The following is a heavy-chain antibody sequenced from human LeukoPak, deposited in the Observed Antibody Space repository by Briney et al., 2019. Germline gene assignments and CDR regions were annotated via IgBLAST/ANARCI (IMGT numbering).Heavy chain of an antibody. CDR2: IYYSGST. D-gene: IGHD2-21*02. Sequence: SETLSLTCTVSGGSISSSSYYWGWIRQPPGKGLEWIGSIYYSGSTYYNPSLKSRVTISVDTSKNQFSLKLSSVTAADTAVYYCARTVVTPAYYFDYWGQGTLVTVSS. CDR1: GGSISSSSYY. CDR3: ARTVVTPAYYFDY. J-gene: IGHJ4*02. V-gene: IGHV4-39*07.